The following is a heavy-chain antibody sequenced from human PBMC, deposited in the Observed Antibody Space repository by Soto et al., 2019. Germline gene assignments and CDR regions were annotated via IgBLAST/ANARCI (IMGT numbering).Heavy chain of an antibody. D-gene: IGHD3-22*01. CDR1: GFTFPTSS. Sequence: SVKVSCKASGFTFPTSSVQWVRQARGHPLEWIGWIVVGSGHTNYAQKFQERVTITRDMSTSTAYMELSSLRSEDTAVYYCAADPNYYDSENGFDPWGQGTLVTVSS. J-gene: IGHJ5*02. V-gene: IGHV1-58*01. CDR3: AADPNYYDSENGFDP. CDR2: IVVGSGHT.